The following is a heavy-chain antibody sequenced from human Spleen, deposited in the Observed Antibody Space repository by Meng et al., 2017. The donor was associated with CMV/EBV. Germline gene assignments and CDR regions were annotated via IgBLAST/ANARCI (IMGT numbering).Heavy chain of an antibody. CDR1: GFTFSCSD. J-gene: IGHJ3*02. Sequence: GESLKISCAASGFTFSCSDMHWVRQSPGKGLEWVANIKRDGSEKYYVDSVKGRFTISRDNAKNTLYLQMKSLRAEDTALYYCVTYYADIVLGPFDIWGQGTVVTVSS. CDR3: VTYYADIVLGPFDI. D-gene: IGHD2-8*02. CDR2: IKRDGSEK. V-gene: IGHV3-7*01.